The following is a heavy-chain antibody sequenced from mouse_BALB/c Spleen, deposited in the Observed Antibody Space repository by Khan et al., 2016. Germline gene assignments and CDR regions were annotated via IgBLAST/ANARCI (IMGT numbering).Heavy chain of an antibody. CDR1: GYIFNEYI. CDR3: ARQVGNPHYAMDY. V-gene: IGHV1-62-2*01. CDR2: FYPLSGSI. Sequence: QVQLQQSGAGLVKPGASVKLSCKAAGYIFNEYIIHWVKQRSGLGLEWIGWFYPLSGSIKYDEKFKDKATLSADKSSSTVYMALSRLTSEDSAVYFSARQVGNPHYAMDYWGQGTSVTVSS. D-gene: IGHD2-1*01. J-gene: IGHJ4*01.